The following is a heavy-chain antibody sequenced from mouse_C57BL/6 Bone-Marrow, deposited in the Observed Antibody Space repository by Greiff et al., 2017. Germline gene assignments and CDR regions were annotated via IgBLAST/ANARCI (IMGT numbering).Heavy chain of an antibody. Sequence: QVQLQQSGAELVRPGASVKLSCKASGYTFTDYYINWVKQRPGQGLEWIARIYPGSGNTYYNEKFKGKATLTAEKSSSTAYMQLSRLTSEDSAVYFCARAMDYWGQGTSVTVSS. CDR3: ARAMDY. V-gene: IGHV1-76*01. CDR2: IYPGSGNT. J-gene: IGHJ4*01. CDR1: GYTFTDYY.